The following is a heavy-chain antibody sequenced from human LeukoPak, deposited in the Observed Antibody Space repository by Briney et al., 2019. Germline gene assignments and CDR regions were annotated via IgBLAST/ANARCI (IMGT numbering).Heavy chain of an antibody. CDR2: IYYSGST. J-gene: IGHJ4*02. CDR3: ASIYSYGYYFDY. D-gene: IGHD5-18*01. V-gene: IGHV4-39*01. CDR1: GGSISSSSYY. Sequence: SETLSLTCTVSGGSISSSSYYWGWIRQPPGKGLEWIGSIYYSGSTYYNPSLKSRVTISVDTSKNQFSLKLSSVTAADTAVYYCASIYSYGYYFDYWGLGTQVTVSS.